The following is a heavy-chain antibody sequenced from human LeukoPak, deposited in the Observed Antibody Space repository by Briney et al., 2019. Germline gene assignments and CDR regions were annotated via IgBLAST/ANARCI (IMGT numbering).Heavy chain of an antibody. Sequence: GGSLRLSCAASGFTFSDYYMSWIRQAPGKGLEWVSYISSSGSTIYYADSVKGRFTISRDNSKNTLYLQMNSLRAEDTAVYYCAKDWGIAVAEGIDYWGQGTLVTVSS. CDR1: GFTFSDYY. J-gene: IGHJ4*02. V-gene: IGHV3-11*01. CDR2: ISSSGSTI. D-gene: IGHD6-19*01. CDR3: AKDWGIAVAEGIDY.